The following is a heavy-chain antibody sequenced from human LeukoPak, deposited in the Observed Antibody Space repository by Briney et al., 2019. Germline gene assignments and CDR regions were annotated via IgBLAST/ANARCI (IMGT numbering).Heavy chain of an antibody. CDR2: IYPADSGT. CDR1: GYTFISYR. V-gene: IGHV5-51*01. D-gene: IGHD3-10*01. CDR3: ERLEGSGTFSHY. J-gene: IGHJ4*02. Sequence: GEPLKISCQGSGYTFISYRIAWARQLPGKGLEWMGIIYPADSGTRYSPSLQGQVTISADKSISSPYLQCTSLKPSDTAMSYRERLEGSGTFSHYWGQGTLVTVSS.